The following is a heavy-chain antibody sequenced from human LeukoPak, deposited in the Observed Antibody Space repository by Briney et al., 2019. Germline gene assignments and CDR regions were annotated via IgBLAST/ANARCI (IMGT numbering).Heavy chain of an antibody. CDR1: GFTFSSYA. Sequence: GGSLRLSCAASGFTFSSYAMSWVRQPPGKGLEWVSAISGSGGSTYYADSVKGRFTISRDNSKNTLYLQMYSLRAEDTAVYYCAKDRFASGDFDYWGQGTLVTVSS. V-gene: IGHV3-23*01. CDR2: ISGSGGST. D-gene: IGHD1-26*01. CDR3: AKDRFASGDFDY. J-gene: IGHJ4*02.